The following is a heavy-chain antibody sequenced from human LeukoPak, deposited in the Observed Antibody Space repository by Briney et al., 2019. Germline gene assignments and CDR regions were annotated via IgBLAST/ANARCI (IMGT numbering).Heavy chain of an antibody. CDR1: GGSFSGYY. V-gene: IGHV4-34*01. CDR2: INHSGST. CDR3: ARGYCSSTSCWFDP. D-gene: IGHD2-2*01. Sequence: SETPSLTCAVYGGSFSGYYWSWTRQPPGKGLEWIGEINHSGSTNYNPSLKSRVTISVDPSKNQFSLKLSSVTAADTAVYYCARGYCSSTSCWFDPWGQGTLVTVSS. J-gene: IGHJ5*02.